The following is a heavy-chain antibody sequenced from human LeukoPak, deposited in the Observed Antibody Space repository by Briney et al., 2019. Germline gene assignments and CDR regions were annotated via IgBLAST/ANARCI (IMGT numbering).Heavy chain of an antibody. J-gene: IGHJ3*02. D-gene: IGHD2-21*02. V-gene: IGHV1-69*05. CDR1: GGTFSSYA. Sequence: SVKVSCKASGGTFSSYAISWVRQAPGQGLGWMGGIIPIFGTANYEQKFQGRVTITTDESTSTAYMELSSLRSEDTAVYYCARGIAHIVVVTAMEGAFDIWGQGTMVTVSS. CDR2: IIPIFGTA. CDR3: ARGIAHIVVVTAMEGAFDI.